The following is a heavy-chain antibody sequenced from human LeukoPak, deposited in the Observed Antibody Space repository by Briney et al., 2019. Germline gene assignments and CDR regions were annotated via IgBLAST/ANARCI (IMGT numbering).Heavy chain of an antibody. CDR2: IYYSGST. CDR3: ARERSTVTTWERYYYYMDV. J-gene: IGHJ6*03. Sequence: SETLSLTCTVSGGSISSYYWSWIRQPPGKGLEWIGYIYYSGSTNYNPSLKSRVTISVDTSKNQFSLKLSSVTAADTAVYYCARERSTVTTWERYYYYMDVWGKGTTVTASS. V-gene: IGHV4-59*01. CDR1: GGSISSYY. D-gene: IGHD4-17*01.